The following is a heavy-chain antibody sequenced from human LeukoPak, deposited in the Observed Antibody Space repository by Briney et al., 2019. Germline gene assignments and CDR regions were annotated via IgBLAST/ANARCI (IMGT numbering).Heavy chain of an antibody. Sequence: HGESLKISCKGSGYSFTSYWIGWVRQMPGKGLEWMGIIYPGDSDTRYSPSFQGQVTISADKSISTAYLQWSSLKASHTAMYYCARGGPYTMVRGVIVWYGMDVWGQGTTVTVSS. D-gene: IGHD3-10*01. CDR1: GYSFTSYW. J-gene: IGHJ6*02. V-gene: IGHV5-51*01. CDR2: IYPGDSDT. CDR3: ARGGPYTMVRGVIVWYGMDV.